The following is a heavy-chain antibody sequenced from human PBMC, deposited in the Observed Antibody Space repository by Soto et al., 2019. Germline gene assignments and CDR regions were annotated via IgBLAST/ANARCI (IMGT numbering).Heavy chain of an antibody. D-gene: IGHD6-13*01. Sequence: QVQLQQWGAGLLKPSETLSLTCAVYGGSFSGYYWSWIRQPPGKGLEWIGEVNHSGSTNYNPSLKSRVTISVDPSKSQFSRKLSSVTAADTAVYYCAIPRRAAAAAPMDYWGQGTLVTV. V-gene: IGHV4-34*01. CDR1: GGSFSGYY. J-gene: IGHJ4*02. CDR3: AIPRRAAAAAPMDY. CDR2: VNHSGST.